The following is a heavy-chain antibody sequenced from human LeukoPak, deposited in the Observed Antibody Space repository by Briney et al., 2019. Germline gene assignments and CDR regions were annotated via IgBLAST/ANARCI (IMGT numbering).Heavy chain of an antibody. CDR1: GGSFSGYY. Sequence: SETLSLTCAVYGGSFSGYYWSWIRQPPGKGLEWIGEINYSGSTNYNPSLKSRVTISVDTSKNQFSLKLSSVTAADPAVYYCARELVDYDFWSGYYPKYYFDYWGQGTLVAVSS. V-gene: IGHV4-34*01. J-gene: IGHJ4*02. CDR2: INYSGST. D-gene: IGHD3-3*01. CDR3: ARELVDYDFWSGYYPKYYFDY.